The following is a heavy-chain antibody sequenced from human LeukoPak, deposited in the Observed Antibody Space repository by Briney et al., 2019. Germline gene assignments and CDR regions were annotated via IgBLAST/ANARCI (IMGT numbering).Heavy chain of an antibody. V-gene: IGHV1-2*02. CDR2: INPNSGGT. CDR1: GYTFTGYY. J-gene: IGHJ3*02. CDR3: ATDPNYIVGATTRISGAFDI. D-gene: IGHD1-26*01. Sequence: GASVKVSCKASGYTFTGYYMHWVRQAPGQGLEWMGWINPNSGGTNYAQKFQGRVTMTEDTSTDTAYMELSSLRSEDTAVYYCATDPNYIVGATTRISGAFDIWGQGTMVTVSS.